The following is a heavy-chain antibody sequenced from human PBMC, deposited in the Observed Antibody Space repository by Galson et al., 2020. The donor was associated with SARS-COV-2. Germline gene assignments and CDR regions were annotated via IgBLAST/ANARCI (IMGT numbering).Heavy chain of an antibody. CDR2: MNPNSGNT. V-gene: IGHV1-8*01. Sequence: ASVKVSCKASGYTFTNYEINWVRQAPGQGLEWMGWMNPNSGNTGYAQKFQCRVTMTRTTSISTAYMELNSLTSEDTAVYYCARSYDDFATWFDPWGQGTLVTVSS. CDR3: ARSYDDFATWFDP. CDR1: GYTFTNYE. J-gene: IGHJ5*02. D-gene: IGHD4-17*01.